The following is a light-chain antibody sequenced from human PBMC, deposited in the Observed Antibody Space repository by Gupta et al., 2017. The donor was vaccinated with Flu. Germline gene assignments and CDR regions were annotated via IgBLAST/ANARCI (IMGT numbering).Light chain of an antibody. CDR2: LGS. V-gene: IGKV2-28*01. CDR3: MQALQNPWT. Sequence: VIPGEPASISCRSSQSLLHSNGYNYLDWYLQKPGQSPQLLIYLGSNRASGVTDRFSGSGSGTDFTLKISRVEAEDVGVYYCMQALQNPWTFGQGTKVEIK. CDR1: QSLLHSNGYNY. J-gene: IGKJ1*01.